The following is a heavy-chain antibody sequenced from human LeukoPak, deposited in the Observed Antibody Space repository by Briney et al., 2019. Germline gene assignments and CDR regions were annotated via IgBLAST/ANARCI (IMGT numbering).Heavy chain of an antibody. CDR1: GFSLSTSGVG. Sequence: SGPTLVKPTQTLTLTCTFSGFSLSTSGVGVGWIRQPPGKAPEWLALIYWNDDKRYSPSLKSRLTITKDTSKNQVVLTMTNMDPVDTATYYCAHRGPFYYDFWSGYFDYWGQGTLVTVSS. CDR3: AHRGPFYYDFWSGYFDY. J-gene: IGHJ4*02. CDR2: IYWNDDK. D-gene: IGHD3-3*01. V-gene: IGHV2-5*01.